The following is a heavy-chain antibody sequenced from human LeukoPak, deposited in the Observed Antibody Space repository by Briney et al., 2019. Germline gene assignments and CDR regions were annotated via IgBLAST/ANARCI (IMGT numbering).Heavy chain of an antibody. CDR2: IYYSGST. CDR3: AGNDWYFDL. V-gene: IGHV4-59*01. CDR1: GGSTSSYY. J-gene: IGHJ2*01. Sequence: SETLSLTCTVSGGSTSSYYWSWIRQPPGKGLEWIGYIYYSGSTNYNPSLKSRVTISVDTSKNQFSLKLSSVTAADTAVYYCAGNDWYFDLWGRGTLVTVSS.